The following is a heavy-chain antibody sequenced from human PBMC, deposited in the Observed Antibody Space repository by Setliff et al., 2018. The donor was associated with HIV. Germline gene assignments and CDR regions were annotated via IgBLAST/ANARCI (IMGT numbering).Heavy chain of an antibody. CDR1: GFTFSSYS. Sequence: GGSLRLSCAASGFTFSSYSMNWVRQAPGKGLEWVSYISSSSSTIYYADSVKGRFTISRDNAKNSLYLQMNSLRAEDTAVYYCARVAYCGGDCYRGGAFDIWGQGTMVTVSS. D-gene: IGHD2-21*01. CDR3: ARVAYCGGDCYRGGAFDI. CDR2: ISSSSSTI. J-gene: IGHJ3*02. V-gene: IGHV3-48*01.